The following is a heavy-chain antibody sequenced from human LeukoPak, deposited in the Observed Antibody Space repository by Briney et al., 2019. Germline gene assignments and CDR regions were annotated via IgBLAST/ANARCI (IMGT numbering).Heavy chain of an antibody. D-gene: IGHD6-13*01. Sequence: GGSLRLSCAASGFTVSSNYMSWVRQAPGKGLEWVSSLSDDSGKIYYADSVKGRFTISRDNSKSTLYVHMNNLRAEDTAIYYCAKEESSSWFHWGQGTLVTVSS. V-gene: IGHV3-23*01. CDR2: LSDDSGKI. CDR1: GFTVSSNY. J-gene: IGHJ4*02. CDR3: AKEESSSWFH.